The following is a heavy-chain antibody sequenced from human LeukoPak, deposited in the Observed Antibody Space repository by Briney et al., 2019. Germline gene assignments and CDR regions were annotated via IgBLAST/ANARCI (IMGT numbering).Heavy chain of an antibody. CDR3: ARRGMLGYYYHAMDV. CDR2: INDRADS. Sequence: GGALRLSCAASGFTCGEYDMYWVGLLKGKGPEWVSIINDRADSYYPDSVQGRFTVSRDDAKNSLYLQMNNLGAGDTAVYYCARRGMLGYYYHAMDVWGQGTTVTVSS. CDR1: GFTCGEYD. J-gene: IGHJ6*02. D-gene: IGHD3-10*02. V-gene: IGHV3-13*01.